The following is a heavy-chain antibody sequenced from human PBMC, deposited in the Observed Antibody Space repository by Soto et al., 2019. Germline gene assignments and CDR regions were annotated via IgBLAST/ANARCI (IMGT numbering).Heavy chain of an antibody. CDR2: IKQDGSEK. Sequence: EVQLVESGGGLVQPGGSLRLSCAVSGFTFSTYWMTWIRQAPGKGLEWVANIKQDGSEKHYVDPVKGRFTISRDNAKNSLYLQMNSLRPEDTAVYFCARGGSESDYWGQGTLVTVSS. V-gene: IGHV3-7*01. J-gene: IGHJ4*02. D-gene: IGHD3-10*01. CDR1: GFTFSTYW. CDR3: ARGGSESDY.